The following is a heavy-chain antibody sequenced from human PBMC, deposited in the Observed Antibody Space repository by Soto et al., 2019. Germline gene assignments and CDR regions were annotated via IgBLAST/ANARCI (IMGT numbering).Heavy chain of an antibody. J-gene: IGHJ4*02. CDR3: ARQYSGYEFVNDY. Sequence: SGPKLGNPAQTLTLACTFSGFSLSTSGMCVSWIRQPPGKALEWLARIDWDDDKYYSTSLKTRLTISKDTSKNQVVLTMTNMDPVDTATYYCARQYSGYEFVNDYWGQGTLVTVSS. D-gene: IGHD5-12*01. CDR2: IDWDDDK. V-gene: IGHV2-70*11. CDR1: GFSLSTSGMC.